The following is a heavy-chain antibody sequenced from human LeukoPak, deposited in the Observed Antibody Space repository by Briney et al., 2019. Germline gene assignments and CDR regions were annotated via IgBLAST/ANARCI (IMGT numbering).Heavy chain of an antibody. CDR2: ISYDGTNK. CDR3: ARDFGWLSGFDN. D-gene: IGHD3-9*01. V-gene: IGHV3-30-3*01. Sequence: PGGSLRVSCAASGFTFSSYAIHWVRQAPGKGLEWVAIISYDGTNKYYADSVRGRFTISRDNSKNTLYLQMNSLRAEDTAVYYCARDFGWLSGFDNWGQGTLVTVSS. CDR1: GFTFSSYA. J-gene: IGHJ4*02.